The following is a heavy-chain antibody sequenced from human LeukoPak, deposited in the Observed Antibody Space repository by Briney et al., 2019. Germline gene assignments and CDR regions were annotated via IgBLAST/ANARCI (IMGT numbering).Heavy chain of an antibody. D-gene: IGHD5-12*01. CDR1: GFTFGAYW. Sequence: GGSLRLSCAASGFTFGAYWMSWGRQAPGEGLEWVASIKQDGSQLDYVDSVKGRFTISRDNAKNSLYLQLNSLRAEDTALYYCARGRGWLDYWGQGTLVTVSS. CDR2: IKQDGSQL. CDR3: ARGRGWLDY. J-gene: IGHJ4*02. V-gene: IGHV3-7*01.